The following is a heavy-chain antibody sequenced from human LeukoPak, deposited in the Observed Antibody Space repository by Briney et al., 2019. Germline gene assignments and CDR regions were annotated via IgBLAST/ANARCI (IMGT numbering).Heavy chain of an antibody. Sequence: GESLKISCKGSGYNFPYYYIAWVRQMPGKGLEWMGIIYPGGSDPKYSPPFQGQVTISVDKSISTAYLQWSSLRASDTAMYYCARRFHSSGLHSHFEYWGQGTLVTVSS. CDR2: IYPGGSDP. CDR3: ARRFHSSGLHSHFEY. V-gene: IGHV5-51*01. CDR1: GYNFPYYY. D-gene: IGHD6-25*01. J-gene: IGHJ4*02.